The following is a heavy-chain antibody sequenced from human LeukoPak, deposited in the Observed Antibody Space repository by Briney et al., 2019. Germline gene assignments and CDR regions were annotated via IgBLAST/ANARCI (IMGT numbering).Heavy chain of an antibody. Sequence: PSETLSLTCTVSGGSMNDYYWSWIRQPPGKGLEWIGEINHSGSTNYNPSLKSRVTISVDTSKNQFSLKLSSVTAADTAVYYCARGHVPNGNGGGTDYWGQGTLVTVSS. J-gene: IGHJ4*02. CDR1: GGSMNDYY. V-gene: IGHV4-34*01. D-gene: IGHD1-1*01. CDR3: ARGHVPNGNGGGTDY. CDR2: INHSGST.